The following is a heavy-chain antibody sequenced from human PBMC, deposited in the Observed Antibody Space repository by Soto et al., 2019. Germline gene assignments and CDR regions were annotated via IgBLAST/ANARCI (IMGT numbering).Heavy chain of an antibody. CDR1: GFTVSNNY. V-gene: IGHV3-66*01. J-gene: IGHJ4*02. CDR3: ARDGTYNWV. D-gene: IGHD1-1*01. Sequence: ELQLVASGGGLVQPGGSLRLSCAASGFTVSNNYVRWVRQAPGKGLEWVSLIFSNGDTRYADSVKGRFTISRDSSSNTQYIQMNRLRVEDTAVYYCARDGTYNWVGGQGIHVTVSS. CDR2: IFSNGDT.